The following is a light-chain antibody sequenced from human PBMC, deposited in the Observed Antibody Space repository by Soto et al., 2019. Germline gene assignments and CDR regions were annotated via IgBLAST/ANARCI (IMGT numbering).Light chain of an antibody. CDR2: EVT. CDR1: SGDIGSYNR. J-gene: IGLJ1*01. Sequence: QSVLTQPASVSGSPGQSITISCTGTSGDIGSYNRVSWYQQHPGKAPKLIIYEVTDRPSGVSNHFSGSKSGNTASLTISGLQAEDEAGYYCSSYTNINTRACVFGTGTKVTVL. CDR3: SSYTNINTRACV. V-gene: IGLV2-14*01.